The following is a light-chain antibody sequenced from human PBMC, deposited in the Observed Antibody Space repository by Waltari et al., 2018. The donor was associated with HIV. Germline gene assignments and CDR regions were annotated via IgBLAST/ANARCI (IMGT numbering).Light chain of an antibody. Sequence: DIQMPQSPSSLSASVGDRVTITFRTSQDIRNDLGWYQQKPGKAPKSLIFAASSLQSGVPLRFGRIGSGTEFTLTISSLQPEDFATYYCLQHNSYPRTFGQGTKVEIK. CDR3: LQHNSYPRT. J-gene: IGKJ1*01. CDR2: AAS. V-gene: IGKV1-17*01. CDR1: QDIRND.